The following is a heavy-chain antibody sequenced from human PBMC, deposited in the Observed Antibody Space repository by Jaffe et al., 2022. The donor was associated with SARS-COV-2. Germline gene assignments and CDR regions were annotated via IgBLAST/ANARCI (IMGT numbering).Heavy chain of an antibody. V-gene: IGHV3-66*02. CDR3: ASGAIVVVPAAGYYGMDV. CDR1: GFTVSSNY. Sequence: EVQLVESGGGLVQPGGSLRLSCAASGFTVSSNYMSWVRQAPGKGLEWVSVIYSGGSTYYADSVKGRFTISRDNSKNTLYLQMNSLRAEDTAVYYCASGAIVVVPAAGYYGMDVWGQGTTVTVSS. CDR2: IYSGGST. D-gene: IGHD2-2*01. J-gene: IGHJ6*02.